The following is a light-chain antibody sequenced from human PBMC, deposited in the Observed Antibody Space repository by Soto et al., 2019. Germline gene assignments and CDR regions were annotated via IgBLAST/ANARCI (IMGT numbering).Light chain of an antibody. CDR1: SSNIGSNY. CDR3: NSYTRFSTYV. V-gene: IGLV1-47*01. Sequence: QSVLTQPPSASGTPGQRVTISCSGSSSNIGSNYVYWYQQLPGTAPKLLIYRNNQRPSGVSSRFSGSKSGNTASLTISGLQAEDEADYYCNSYTRFSTYVFGTGTKLTVL. J-gene: IGLJ1*01. CDR2: RNN.